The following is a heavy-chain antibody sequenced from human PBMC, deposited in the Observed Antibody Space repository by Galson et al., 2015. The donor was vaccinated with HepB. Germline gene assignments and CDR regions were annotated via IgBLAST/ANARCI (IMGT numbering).Heavy chain of an antibody. Sequence: CAISGDSVSSNSAAWNWIRQSPSRGLEWLGRTYYRSKWYNDYAVSVKSRITINPDTSKNQFSPQLNSVTPEDTAVYYCARDKSIAARDYYYYYMDVWGKGTTVTVSS. V-gene: IGHV6-1*01. CDR2: TYYRSKWYN. J-gene: IGHJ6*03. CDR1: GDSVSSNSAA. CDR3: ARDKSIAARDYYYYYMDV. D-gene: IGHD6-6*01.